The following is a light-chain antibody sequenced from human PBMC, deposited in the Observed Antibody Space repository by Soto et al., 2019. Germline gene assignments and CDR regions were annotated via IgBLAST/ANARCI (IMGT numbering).Light chain of an antibody. CDR2: EVT. V-gene: IGLV2-14*01. CDR3: SSYTSNTTLVV. CDR1: SSDVGGYDY. J-gene: IGLJ3*02. Sequence: QSVLTQPASVSGSPGQSITISCTGTSSDVGGYDYVSWYQLHPGKAPKLMIYEVTNRPSGVSYRFSGSKSGNTASLTISGLQAEDEADYYCSSYTSNTTLVVFGGGTKVTVL.